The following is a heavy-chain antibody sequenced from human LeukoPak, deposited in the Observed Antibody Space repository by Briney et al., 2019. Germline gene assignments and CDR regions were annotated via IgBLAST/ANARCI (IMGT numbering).Heavy chain of an antibody. CDR1: GGSISSYY. V-gene: IGHV4-59*01. CDR2: ISYSGTT. CDR3: ARVPPGRNFYDSSGYVDAFGI. J-gene: IGHJ3*02. Sequence: SETLSLTCTVSGGSISSYYWSWIRQPPGKGLECIGYISYSGTTNYNPSLNSRVTISVDRSKKQFSLKVNSVTAADTAVYYCARVPPGRNFYDSSGYVDAFGIWGQGTMVTVSS. D-gene: IGHD3-22*01.